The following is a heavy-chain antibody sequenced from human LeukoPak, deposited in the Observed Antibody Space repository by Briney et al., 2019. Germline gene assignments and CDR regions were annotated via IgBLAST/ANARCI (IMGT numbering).Heavy chain of an antibody. D-gene: IGHD1-26*01. CDR2: IYPGDSDT. CDR1: GYSFTTYW. CDR3: ARLPYSGSYYLWFDP. V-gene: IGHV5-51*01. Sequence: GESLKISCKGSGYSFTTYWIGWVRQMPGKGLEWMGIIYPGDSDTRYGPSFQGQVTISADKSISTAYLQWSSLKASDTAMYYCARLPYSGSYYLWFDPWGQGTLVTVSS. J-gene: IGHJ5*02.